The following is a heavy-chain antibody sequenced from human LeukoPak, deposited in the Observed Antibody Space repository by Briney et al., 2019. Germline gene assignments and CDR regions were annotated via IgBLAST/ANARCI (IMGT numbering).Heavy chain of an antibody. V-gene: IGHV1-2*02. D-gene: IGHD3-3*01. CDR2: INPNSGGT. J-gene: IGHJ4*02. CDR1: GYTFTGYY. CDR3: ARDSPYYDFWSGPTSWDY. Sequence: ASVRVSCKASGYTFTGYYMHWVRQAPGQGLEWMGWINPNSGGTNYAQKLQGRVTMTTDTSTSTAYMELRSLRSDDTAVYYCARDSPYYDFWSGPTSWDYWGQGTLVTVSS.